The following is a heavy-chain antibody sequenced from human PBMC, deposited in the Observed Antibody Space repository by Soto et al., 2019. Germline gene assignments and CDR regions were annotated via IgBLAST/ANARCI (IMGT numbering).Heavy chain of an antibody. Sequence: RISQMPGKGLEWMGIIYPGDSDTRYSPSCQGQVTISADKSISTAYLQWSSLMASDTAMYYCARRYAFDIWGQRTMVTVSS. CDR2: IYPGDSDT. J-gene: IGHJ3*02. V-gene: IGHV5-51*01. CDR3: ARRYAFDI.